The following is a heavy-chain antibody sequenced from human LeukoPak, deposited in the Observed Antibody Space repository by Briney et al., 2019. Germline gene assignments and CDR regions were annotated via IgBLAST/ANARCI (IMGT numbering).Heavy chain of an antibody. CDR1: GGSISSGSYY. CDR3: ARVEYSSGWYPSHAFDI. Sequence: SETLSLTCTVSGGSISSGSYYWSWIRQPAGKGLEWIGRIYTSGSTNYNPSLKSRVTISVDTSKNQFSLKLSSVTAADTAVYYCARVEYSSGWYPSHAFDIWGQGTMVTVSS. V-gene: IGHV4-61*02. CDR2: IYTSGST. J-gene: IGHJ3*02. D-gene: IGHD6-19*01.